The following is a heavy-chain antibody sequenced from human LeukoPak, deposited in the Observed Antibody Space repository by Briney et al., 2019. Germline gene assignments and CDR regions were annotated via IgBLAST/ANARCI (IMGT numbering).Heavy chain of an antibody. Sequence: GGSLRLSCAASGFTFSSYSMNWVRQAPGKGLEWVSSISSSSSYIYYADSVKGRFTISRDNAKNSLYLQMNSLRAEDTAVYYCARDCDGVCYRFDYWGQGTLVTVPS. D-gene: IGHD2-8*01. CDR1: GFTFSSYS. CDR3: ARDCDGVCYRFDY. V-gene: IGHV3-21*01. CDR2: ISSSSSYI. J-gene: IGHJ4*02.